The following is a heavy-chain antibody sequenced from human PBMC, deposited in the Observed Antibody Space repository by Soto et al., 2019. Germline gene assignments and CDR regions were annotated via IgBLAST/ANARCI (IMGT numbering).Heavy chain of an antibody. CDR3: ARDLAFDAFDI. J-gene: IGHJ3*02. CDR1: QFSFSTSW. CDR2: IKQDGSKQ. V-gene: IGHV3-7*04. Sequence: EVQLVESGGGLVQPGGSLRLSCAASQFSFSTSWMSWVRQAPGKGLEWVANIKQDGSKQYYVDSVKGRFTISRDNAKNSLYLQMNSLRAEDTAVYYCARDLAFDAFDIWGQGTMVTVSS.